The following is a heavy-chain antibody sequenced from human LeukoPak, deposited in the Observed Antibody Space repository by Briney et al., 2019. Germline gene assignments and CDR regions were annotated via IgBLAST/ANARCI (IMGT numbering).Heavy chain of an antibody. Sequence: PGRSLRLSCAASGFTFSNYGMHWVRQAPGKGLEWVAVIWHDGSNKYYPDSVKGRFTISRDNSKNTLYLQMNTLRAEDTAVYYCARHGDNWPFDFWGQGTLVTVSS. J-gene: IGHJ4*02. CDR2: IWHDGSNK. CDR3: ARHGDNWPFDF. CDR1: GFTFSNYG. D-gene: IGHD1-20*01. V-gene: IGHV3-33*01.